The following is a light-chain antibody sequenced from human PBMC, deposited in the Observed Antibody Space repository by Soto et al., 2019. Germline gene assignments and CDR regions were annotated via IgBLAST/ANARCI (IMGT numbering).Light chain of an antibody. V-gene: IGKV3-11*01. CDR1: QSSSGY. J-gene: IGKJ4*01. CDR2: DAS. Sequence: NVLTQSPATLSLSPGDSATLSCRASQSSSGYLAWYQQKPGQAPILLIYDASTRAPGIPARFSGSGSGTDYTLTITSLEPEDFAVYYCQQRSRFGGGTKVEIK. CDR3: QQRSR.